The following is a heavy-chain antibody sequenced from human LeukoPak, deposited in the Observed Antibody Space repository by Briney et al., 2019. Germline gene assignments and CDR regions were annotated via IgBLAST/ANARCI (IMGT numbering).Heavy chain of an antibody. J-gene: IGHJ5*02. V-gene: IGHV4-59*08. D-gene: IGHD2-15*01. CDR2: FYYSGST. Sequence: SETLSLTCTVSGGSISSYYWSWIRQPPGKGLEWIGYFYYSGSTNYNPSLKSRVTISVDTSKNQFSLKLSSVTAADTAVYYCARHSVLKDSSSWFDPWGQGTLVTVSS. CDR3: ARHSVLKDSSSWFDP. CDR1: GGSISSYY.